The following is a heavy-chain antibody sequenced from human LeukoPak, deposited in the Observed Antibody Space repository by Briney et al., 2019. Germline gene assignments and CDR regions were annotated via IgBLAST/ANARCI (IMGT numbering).Heavy chain of an antibody. CDR2: IYYSGST. V-gene: IGHV4-59*08. CDR1: GGSISSYY. Sequence: PSETLSLTCTVSGGSISSYYWSWIRQPPGKGLEWIGYIYYSGSTNYKPSLKSRVSISVDTSKNQFSLKLSSVTAADTAVYYCARASSTGPSDYWGQGTLVTVYS. J-gene: IGHJ4*02. D-gene: IGHD2-2*01. CDR3: ARASSTGPSDY.